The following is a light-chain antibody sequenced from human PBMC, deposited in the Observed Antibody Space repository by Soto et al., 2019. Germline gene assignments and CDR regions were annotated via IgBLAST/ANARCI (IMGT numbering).Light chain of an antibody. CDR2: DVT. Sequence: QSVLTQPASVSGSPGQSITISCTGTSSDVGAYNYVSWYQQLPDKAPKLMIYDVTYRPSGVSNRFSGSKSGNTASLTISGLQAEDEADSFCSSYTTSSTLVFGGGTKLTVL. CDR3: SSYTTSSTLV. CDR1: SSDVGAYNY. V-gene: IGLV2-14*03. J-gene: IGLJ3*02.